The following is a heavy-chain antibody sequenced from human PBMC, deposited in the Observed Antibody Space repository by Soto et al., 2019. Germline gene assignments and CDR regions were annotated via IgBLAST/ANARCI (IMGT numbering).Heavy chain of an antibody. CDR2: IRSKAYGGTT. V-gene: IGHV3-49*03. Sequence: EVQLVESGGGLVQPGRSLRLSCTASGFTFGDYAMSWFRQAPGKGLEWVGFIRSKAYGGTTEYAASVKGRFTISRDDSKSIAYLQMNSLKTEDTAVYYCTRTRIAARTRFDYWGQGTLVTVSS. CDR1: GFTFGDYA. D-gene: IGHD6-6*01. J-gene: IGHJ4*02. CDR3: TRTRIAARTRFDY.